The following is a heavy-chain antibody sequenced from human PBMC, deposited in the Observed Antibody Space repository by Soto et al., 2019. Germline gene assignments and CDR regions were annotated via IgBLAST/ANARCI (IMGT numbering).Heavy chain of an antibody. D-gene: IGHD3-10*01. CDR3: AKERGVLDAFDI. Sequence: QVQLVESGGGVVQPGRSLRLSCAASGFTSSSFVIHWVRQAPGKGLEWLAVISSDGNNQYYADSVKGRFTISRDNSKNTLYLQVNSLRAEDTAVSFCAKERGVLDAFDIWGQGTMVTVSS. CDR1: GFTSSSFV. CDR2: ISSDGNNQ. V-gene: IGHV3-30*18. J-gene: IGHJ3*02.